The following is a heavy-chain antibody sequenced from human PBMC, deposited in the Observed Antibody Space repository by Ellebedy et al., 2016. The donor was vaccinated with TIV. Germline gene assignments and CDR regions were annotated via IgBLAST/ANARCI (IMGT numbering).Heavy chain of an antibody. D-gene: IGHD5-24*01. CDR3: ARQGGEGYREGYFDY. CDR2: IYPGDSDL. Sequence: KVSCKGSGYTFYNYWIGWVRQMPGKGLEWMGIIYPGDSDLRYSPSFQGQVTISADKSMTTAYLQWSSLKASDTAMSYCARQGGEGYREGYFDYWGQGTLVTVSS. V-gene: IGHV5-51*01. CDR1: GYTFYNYW. J-gene: IGHJ4*02.